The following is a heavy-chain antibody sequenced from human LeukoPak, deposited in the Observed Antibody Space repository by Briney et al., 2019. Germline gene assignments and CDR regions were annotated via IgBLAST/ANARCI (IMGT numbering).Heavy chain of an antibody. Sequence: SETLSLTCTVSGGSISSYYWSWIRQPPGKGLEWIGYIYYTGSTNYNPSLKSRVTISVDTPKNQFSLRLSSVTAADTAVYYCARENYYGSGSYGDYFEYWGRGTLVTVSS. CDR2: IYYTGST. J-gene: IGHJ4*02. V-gene: IGHV4-59*01. CDR1: GGSISSYY. D-gene: IGHD3-10*01. CDR3: ARENYYGSGSYGDYFEY.